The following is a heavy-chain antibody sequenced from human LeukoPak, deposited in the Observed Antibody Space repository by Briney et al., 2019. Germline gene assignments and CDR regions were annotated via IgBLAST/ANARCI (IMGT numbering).Heavy chain of an antibody. J-gene: IGHJ4*02. V-gene: IGHV3-30*03. CDR1: GFTFSSYG. D-gene: IGHD4-17*01. CDR2: ISYDGSNK. Sequence: PGGSLRLSCAASGFTFSSYGMHWVRQAPGKGLEWVAVISYDGSNKYYADSVKGRFTISRDNSKNTLYLQMNSLRAEDTAVYYCATPTVTTFGGIGYWGQGTLVTVSS. CDR3: ATPTVTTFGGIGY.